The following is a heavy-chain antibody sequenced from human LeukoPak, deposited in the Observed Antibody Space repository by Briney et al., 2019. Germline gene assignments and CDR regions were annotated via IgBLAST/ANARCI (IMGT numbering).Heavy chain of an antibody. CDR1: GGSVSSGSYY. CDR3: ARLGCSSTSCYDYYGMDV. D-gene: IGHD2-2*01. CDR2: TYYSGST. Sequence: PSETLSLTCTVSGGSVSSGSYYWSWIRHPPGKGLEWIGYTYYSGSTNYNPSLKSRVTISVDTSKNQSSLKLSSVTAADTALYYCARLGCSSTSCYDYYGMDVWGKGATVTVSS. J-gene: IGHJ6*04. V-gene: IGHV4-61*01.